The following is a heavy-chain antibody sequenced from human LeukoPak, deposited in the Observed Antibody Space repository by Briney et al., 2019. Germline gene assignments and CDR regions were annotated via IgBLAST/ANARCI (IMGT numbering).Heavy chain of an antibody. CDR1: GYTFTSYG. J-gene: IGHJ1*01. CDR3: ARDKTPHDSVVLEYFQH. CDR2: IIPILGIA. V-gene: IGHV1-69*04. D-gene: IGHD2-21*01. Sequence: GASVKVSCKASGYTFTSYGISWVRQAPGQGLEWMGRIIPILGIANYAQKFQGRVTITADESTSTAYMELSSLRSEDTAVYYCARDKTPHDSVVLEYFQHWGQGTLVTVSS.